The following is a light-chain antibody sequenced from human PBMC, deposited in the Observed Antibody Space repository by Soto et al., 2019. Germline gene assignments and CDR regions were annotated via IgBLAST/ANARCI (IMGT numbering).Light chain of an antibody. V-gene: IGLV1-44*01. Sequence: QSVLTQPPSASGTPGQRVTISCAGKSSSFRTNAVIWYQQLPGSAPKLLMYSNNQRPSGVPDRFSGSKSGTSASLAISGLQSEDEADYYCAAWDDSLNGWVFGGETKLTVL. CDR2: SNN. J-gene: IGLJ3*02. CDR1: SSSFRTNA. CDR3: AAWDDSLNGWV.